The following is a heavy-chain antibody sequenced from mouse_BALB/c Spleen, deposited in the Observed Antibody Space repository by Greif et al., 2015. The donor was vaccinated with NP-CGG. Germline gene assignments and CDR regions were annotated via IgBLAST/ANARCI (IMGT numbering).Heavy chain of an antibody. V-gene: IGHV5-6-4*01. J-gene: IGHJ4*01. D-gene: IGHD1-1*01. Sequence: EVKLVESGGGLVKPGGSLKLSCAASGFTFSSYTMSWVRQTPEKRLEWVATISSGGSYTYYPDSVKGRFTISRDNAKNTLYLQMSSLKSEGTAMYYCTSLLEAMDYWGQGTSVTVSS. CDR1: GFTFSSYT. CDR3: TSLLEAMDY. CDR2: ISSGGSYT.